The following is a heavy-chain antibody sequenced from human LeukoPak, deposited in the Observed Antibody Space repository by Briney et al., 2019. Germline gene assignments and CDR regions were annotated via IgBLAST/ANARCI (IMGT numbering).Heavy chain of an antibody. J-gene: IGHJ4*02. CDR2: ISRSGDST. D-gene: IGHD3-16*01. CDR3: AKGNAWYYFDC. V-gene: IGHV3-23*01. CDR1: GFTFSSYA. Sequence: PGGSLRLSCAASGFTFSSYAMYWVRQAPGKGLEWVSAISRSGDSTFYADSVKGRFTISRDSSQNTLYLQMNSLRAEDTALYYCAKGNAWYYFDCWGQGTLVTVSS.